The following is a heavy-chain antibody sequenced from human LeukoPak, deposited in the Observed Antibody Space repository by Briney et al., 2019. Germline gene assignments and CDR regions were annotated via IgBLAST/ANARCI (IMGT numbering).Heavy chain of an antibody. J-gene: IGHJ6*02. CDR2: IYYSGRT. CDR1: GGSISSYY. Sequence: SETLSLTCTVSGGSISSYYWSWIRQPPGKGLEWMGYIYYSGRTNYNSSLKSRVTISVDTSKNQFSLKLSSVTAADTAVYYCARLLTGSRTKKNYYYYGMDVWGQGTTVTVSS. D-gene: IGHD3-9*01. V-gene: IGHV4-59*08. CDR3: ARLLTGSRTKKNYYYYGMDV.